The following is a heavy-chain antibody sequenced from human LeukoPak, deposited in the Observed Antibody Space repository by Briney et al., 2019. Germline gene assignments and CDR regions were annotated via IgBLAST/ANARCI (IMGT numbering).Heavy chain of an antibody. CDR3: ARQAVPVAKYFQH. V-gene: IGHV5-51*01. CDR1: GYSFTSYW. Sequence: KAGESLKISCKGSGYSFTSYWIGWVRQMPGKGLEWMGIIYPGDSDTRYSPSFQGQVTISADKSISTAYLQWSSLKASDTAMYYCARQAVPVAKYFQHWGQGTLVTVSS. D-gene: IGHD2-2*01. CDR2: IYPGDSDT. J-gene: IGHJ1*01.